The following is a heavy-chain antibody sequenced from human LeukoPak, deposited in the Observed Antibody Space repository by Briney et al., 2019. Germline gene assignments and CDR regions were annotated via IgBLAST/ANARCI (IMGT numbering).Heavy chain of an antibody. J-gene: IGHJ5*02. CDR3: AKGGSGWSNWFDP. Sequence: GGSLRLSCAASGFTFSNSGMHWVRQAPGKGPEWVAVIAYDESSKFYADSVKGRFTISRDNSQNTLYLQMNSLRADDTAVYYCAKGGSGWSNWFDPWGQGTLVTVSS. D-gene: IGHD6-19*01. CDR1: GFTFSNSG. V-gene: IGHV3-30*18. CDR2: IAYDESSK.